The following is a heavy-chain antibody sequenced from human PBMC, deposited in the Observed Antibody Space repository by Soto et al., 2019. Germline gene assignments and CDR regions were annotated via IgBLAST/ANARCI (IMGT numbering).Heavy chain of an antibody. V-gene: IGHV1-2*02. Sequence: QVQLVQSGAEVEKPGASVKVSCKASGYTFTGHYIHWVRQAPGQGPEWMGEISPVTGGTKYAQKFQGRVTMTRDTSITTVYMELNNLSPDDTAVYYCGRGRSGELVVFYWGQGTLVSVSS. D-gene: IGHD1-7*01. CDR2: ISPVTGGT. J-gene: IGHJ4*02. CDR3: GRGRSGELVVFY. CDR1: GYTFTGHY.